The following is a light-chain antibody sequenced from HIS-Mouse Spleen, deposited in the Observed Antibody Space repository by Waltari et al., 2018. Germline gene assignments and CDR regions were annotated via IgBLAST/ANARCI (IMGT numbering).Light chain of an antibody. Sequence: QSALTQPASVSGSPGQSITISCTGTSSDVGGYNYVPWYQQHPVKAPKLMIYDVSNRPSGVSNRFSGSKSGNTASLTISGLQAEDEADYYCSSYTSSSTVVFGGGTKLTVL. J-gene: IGLJ2*01. V-gene: IGLV2-14*03. CDR1: SSDVGGYNY. CDR2: DVS. CDR3: SSYTSSSTVV.